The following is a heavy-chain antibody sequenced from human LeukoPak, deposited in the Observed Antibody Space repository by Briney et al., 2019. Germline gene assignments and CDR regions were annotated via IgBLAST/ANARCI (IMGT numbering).Heavy chain of an antibody. D-gene: IGHD3-22*01. V-gene: IGHV3-21*01. J-gene: IGHJ3*02. CDR3: ARVYDNRTFDI. CDR2: ISSSSSYI. CDR1: GLTFSSYT. Sequence: GGSLRLSCAASGLTFSSYTMNWVRQAPGKGLEWVSSISSSSSYIYYADSVKGRFTISRDNAKNSLYLQMNSLRAEDTAVYYCARVYDNRTFDIWGQGTMVTVSS.